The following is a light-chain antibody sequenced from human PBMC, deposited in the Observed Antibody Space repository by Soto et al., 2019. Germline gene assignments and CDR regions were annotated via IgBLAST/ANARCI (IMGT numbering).Light chain of an antibody. CDR2: SAS. CDR1: QGVTSN. CDR3: QQYDSWPFT. J-gene: IGKJ1*01. Sequence: EMVMTQSPATLSVSPGERATLSCRASQGVTSNLAWYQQKPGQAPRLLIYSASTRATGIPVTFSGAGSGTEFSLTISSLQSEDFAVYYCQQYDSWPFTFGHGTKVEIK. V-gene: IGKV3-15*01.